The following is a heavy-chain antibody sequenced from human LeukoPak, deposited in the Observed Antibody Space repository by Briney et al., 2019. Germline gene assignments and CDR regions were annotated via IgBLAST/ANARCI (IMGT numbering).Heavy chain of an antibody. J-gene: IGHJ4*02. CDR1: GFTLSDYA. Sequence: GSLRLSCAASGFTLSDYAMGWVRQVPGKGLEWVSAISTSGVNTFYADSVKGRFTVSRDNSKDTLYLQLNSLRAEDTAKYYCAKVKGVVSTIYYFDFWGQGTLVAVSS. CDR3: AKVKGVVSTIYYFDF. D-gene: IGHD5-12*01. V-gene: IGHV3-23*01. CDR2: ISTSGVNT.